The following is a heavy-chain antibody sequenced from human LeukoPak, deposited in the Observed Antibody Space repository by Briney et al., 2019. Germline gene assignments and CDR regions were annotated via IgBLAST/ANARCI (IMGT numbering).Heavy chain of an antibody. CDR2: ISYDGSNK. CDR3: ARDYSSSSMVFQH. D-gene: IGHD6-6*01. J-gene: IGHJ1*01. Sequence: GSLRLSCAASGFTFSSYAMHWVRQAPGKGLEWVAVISYDGSNKYCADSVKGRFTISRDNSKNTLYLQMNSLRAEDTAVYYCARDYSSSSMVFQHWGQGTLVTVSS. V-gene: IGHV3-30-3*01. CDR1: GFTFSSYA.